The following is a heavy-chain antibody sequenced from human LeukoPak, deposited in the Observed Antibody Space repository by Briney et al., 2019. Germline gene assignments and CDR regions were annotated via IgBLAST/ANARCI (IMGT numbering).Heavy chain of an antibody. CDR3: ARSVEGYCRGGSCYSYSYYMDV. V-gene: IGHV4-59*01. CDR2: VYYSGST. J-gene: IGHJ6*03. D-gene: IGHD2-15*01. Sequence: SETLSLTCTVSGGSISSYYWSWIRQPPGKGLEWIGYVYYSGSTNYNPSLKSRVTISVDTSKNQFSLKLSSVTAADTAVYYCARSVEGYCRGGSCYSYSYYMDVWGKGTTVTVSS. CDR1: GGSISSYY.